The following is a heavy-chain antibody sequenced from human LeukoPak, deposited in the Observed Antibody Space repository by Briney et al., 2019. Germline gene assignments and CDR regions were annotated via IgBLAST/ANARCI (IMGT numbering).Heavy chain of an antibody. CDR3: ARGDYGSGSHYSPNSYHMDV. CDR2: INHNIGGT. Sequence: ASVKVSCKASGYTFTGYFMYWVRQAPGQGLEWMGWINHNIGGTNYAQKFQGRVTMTRDTSISTSYMELSRLRSDDTAVYYCARGDYGSGSHYSPNSYHMDVWGKGTTVTVSS. CDR1: GYTFTGYF. J-gene: IGHJ6*03. D-gene: IGHD3-10*01. V-gene: IGHV1-2*02.